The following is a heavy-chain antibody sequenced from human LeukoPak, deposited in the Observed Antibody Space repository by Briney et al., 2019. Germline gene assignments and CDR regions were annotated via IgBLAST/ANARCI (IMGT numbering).Heavy chain of an antibody. CDR1: GFTFSSYG. CDR3: AKDGRSDLDYFDY. J-gene: IGHJ4*02. V-gene: IGHV3-30*18. CDR2: ISYDGSNK. Sequence: PGRSLRLSCAASGFTFSSYGMHWVRQAPGKGLEWVAVISYDGSNKYYADSVKGRFTISRDNSKNTLYLQMNSLRAEDMAVYYCAKDGRSDLDYFDYWGQGTLVTVSS.